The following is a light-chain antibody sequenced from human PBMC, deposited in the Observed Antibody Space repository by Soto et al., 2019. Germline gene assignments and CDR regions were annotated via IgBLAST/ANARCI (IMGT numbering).Light chain of an antibody. CDR1: QTSATY. CDR2: EAS. Sequence: DIQMTQSPSSLSASVGDRVTITCRASQTSATYINWYQQKSGSAPRLLIYEASGLQSGVPSRFSGSGSGTHFVLTISNFQPEDFATYFCQQTYTNPQTFGQGTKVDIK. J-gene: IGKJ1*01. V-gene: IGKV1-39*01. CDR3: QQTYTNPQT.